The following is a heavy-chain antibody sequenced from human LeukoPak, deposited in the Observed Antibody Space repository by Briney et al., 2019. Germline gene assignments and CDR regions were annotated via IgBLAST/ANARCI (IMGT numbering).Heavy chain of an antibody. V-gene: IGHV3-48*03. CDR3: SGSYYQLPGY. Sequence: GGSLRLSCAASGFTFSSYEMNWVRQAPGKGLEWVSYISSSGSTIYYADSVKGRFTISRDNAKNSLCLQMNSLRAEDTAVYYCSGSYYQLPGYWGQGTLVTVSS. CDR1: GFTFSSYE. J-gene: IGHJ4*02. CDR2: ISSSGSTI. D-gene: IGHD1-26*01.